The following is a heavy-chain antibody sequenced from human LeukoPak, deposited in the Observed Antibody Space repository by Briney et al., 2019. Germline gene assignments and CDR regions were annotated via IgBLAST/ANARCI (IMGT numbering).Heavy chain of an antibody. J-gene: IGHJ4*02. Sequence: ASVKVSCKASGYTFTSYGISWVRQAPGQGLEWMGWINPSSGGTSYPQKFQGRVTMTRDTSISTVYMEMISLRSDDTAIFYCARAPGRSVTAPVPDWGQGTLVTVSS. CDR3: ARAPGRSVTAPVPD. CDR1: GYTFTSYG. D-gene: IGHD4-17*01. V-gene: IGHV1-2*02. CDR2: INPSSGGT.